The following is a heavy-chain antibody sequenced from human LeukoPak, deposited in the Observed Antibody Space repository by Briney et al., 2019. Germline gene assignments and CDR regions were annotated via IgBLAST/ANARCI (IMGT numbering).Heavy chain of an antibody. CDR3: ARHLTGYDSSGSLPEYFQH. D-gene: IGHD3-22*01. CDR2: IYYSGST. CDR1: VGSLSSGSYY. V-gene: IGHV4-61*01. Sequence: SQTLSLTCTVSVGSLSSGSYYWSCIRQPPGKGLGWVGYIYYSGSTNYNPSLKSRVTISVDTSKNQFSLTLSSVTAADTAVYYCARHLTGYDSSGSLPEYFQHWGQGTLVTVSS. J-gene: IGHJ1*01.